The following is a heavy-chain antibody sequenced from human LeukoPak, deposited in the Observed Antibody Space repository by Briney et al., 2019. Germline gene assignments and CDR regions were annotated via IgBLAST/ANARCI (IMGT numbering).Heavy chain of an antibody. V-gene: IGHV1-18*04. CDR2: ISAYNGNT. CDR3: ARAGQFDFWSGYFDY. D-gene: IGHD3-3*01. Sequence: GASVKVSCKASGYTFTGYYMHWVRQAPGQGLEWMGWISAYNGNTNYAQKLQGRVTMTTDTSTSTAYMELRSLRSDDTAVYYCARAGQFDFWSGYFDYWGQGTLVTVSS. CDR1: GYTFTGYY. J-gene: IGHJ4*02.